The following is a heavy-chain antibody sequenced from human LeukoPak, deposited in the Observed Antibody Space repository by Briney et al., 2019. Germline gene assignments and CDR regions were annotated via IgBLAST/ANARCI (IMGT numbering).Heavy chain of an antibody. D-gene: IGHD3-10*01. CDR3: AKGSGIWFGELLNAFDI. J-gene: IGHJ3*02. CDR2: ISWNSGSI. Sequence: GGSLRLSCAASGFTIDDYAMHWVRQAPGKGLEWVSGISWNSGSIGYADSVKGRFTISRDNAKNSLYLQMNSLIAEDTALYYCAKGSGIWFGELLNAFDIWGQGTMVTVSS. V-gene: IGHV3-9*01. CDR1: GFTIDDYA.